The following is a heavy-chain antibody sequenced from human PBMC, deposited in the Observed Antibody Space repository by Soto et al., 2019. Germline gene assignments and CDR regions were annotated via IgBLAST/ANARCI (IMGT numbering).Heavy chain of an antibody. Sequence: QVQLQESGPGLVKPSQTLSLTCTVSGGSISSGDYYWSWIRQPPGKGLEWIGYIYYSGSTYYNPSLKSRVTISVDTSKNQFSLKLSSVTAADTAVYYCARDRYSGSYYYYYYGMDVWGQGTTVTVS. CDR1: GGSISSGDYY. V-gene: IGHV4-30-4*01. CDR2: IYYSGST. J-gene: IGHJ6*02. CDR3: ARDRYSGSYYYYYYGMDV. D-gene: IGHD1-26*01.